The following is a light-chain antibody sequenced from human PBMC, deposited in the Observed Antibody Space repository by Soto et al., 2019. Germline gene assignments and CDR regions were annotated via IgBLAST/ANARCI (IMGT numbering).Light chain of an antibody. CDR1: QSIRNY. CDR3: QQSSRTPLT. Sequence: DIQMTQFPSSLSASVGDRVTITCRASQSIRNYLHWYQQKPGKAPKLLIYAASSLKSGVPSRFSGSGSGTDFTLTISSLQPEDFATYHCQQSSRTPLTFGGGTKVAFK. J-gene: IGKJ4*01. V-gene: IGKV1-39*01. CDR2: AAS.